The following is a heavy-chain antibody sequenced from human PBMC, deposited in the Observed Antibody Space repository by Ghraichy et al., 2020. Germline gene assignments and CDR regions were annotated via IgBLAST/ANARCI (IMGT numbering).Heavy chain of an antibody. Sequence: SQTLSLTCAISGDSVSSNSAAWNWIRQSPSRGLEWLGRTYYRSKWYNDYAVSVKSRITINPDTSKNQFSLQLDSVTPEDTAVYYCARGGNLTYYYDSSGYPLIWYFDLWGRGTLVTVSS. CDR2: TYYRSKWYN. V-gene: IGHV6-1*01. D-gene: IGHD3-22*01. CDR3: ARGGNLTYYYDSSGYPLIWYFDL. CDR1: GDSVSSNSAA. J-gene: IGHJ2*01.